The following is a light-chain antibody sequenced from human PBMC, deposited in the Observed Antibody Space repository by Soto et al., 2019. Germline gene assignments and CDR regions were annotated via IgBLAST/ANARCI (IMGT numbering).Light chain of an antibody. CDR2: AAS. CDR3: QQSDTTSLT. Sequence: DVQMTQSPSSLSASVGDRVTITCRASQSITIYLNWYQQKPGKAPKLLIYAASSLQSGVPSRFSGSGSGTDFTPTISSLQPEDFATYYCQQSDTTSLTFGGGTKVDIK. CDR1: QSITIY. V-gene: IGKV1-39*01. J-gene: IGKJ4*01.